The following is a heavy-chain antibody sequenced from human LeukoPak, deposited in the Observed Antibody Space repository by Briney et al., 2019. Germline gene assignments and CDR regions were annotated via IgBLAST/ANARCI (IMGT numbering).Heavy chain of an antibody. CDR2: ISSRGDGT. CDR3: VKGCSSTGCYTSEW. D-gene: IGHD2-2*02. CDR1: GFAFSSYA. J-gene: IGHJ4*02. Sequence: PGGSLRLSCAASGFAFSSYAMTWVRQAPGKGLEWVSVISSRGDGTHYADSVKGRFSISRDNSKNTMYLQTNSLRVEDTALYYCVKGCSSTGCYTSEWWGQGTLVTVSS. V-gene: IGHV3-23*01.